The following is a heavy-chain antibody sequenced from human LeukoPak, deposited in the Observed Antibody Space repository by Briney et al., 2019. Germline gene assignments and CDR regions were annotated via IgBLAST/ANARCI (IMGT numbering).Heavy chain of an antibody. J-gene: IGHJ5*02. V-gene: IGHV3-9*03. CDR1: GFTFDDYA. CDR2: ISWNSGII. Sequence: PGGSLRLSCAASGFTFDDYAMHSVRQAPGKGLEWVSGISWNSGIIGYADSVNGRFTISRDNAKNSMYMQMNSLRPEDMALYYCKKGNSGSCSQDWFDPWGQGTLVTVSS. CDR3: KKGNSGSCSQDWFDP. D-gene: IGHD1-26*01.